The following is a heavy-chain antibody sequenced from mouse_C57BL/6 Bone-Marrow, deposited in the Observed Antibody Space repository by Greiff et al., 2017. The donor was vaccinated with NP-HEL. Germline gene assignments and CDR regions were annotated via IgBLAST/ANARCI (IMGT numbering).Heavy chain of an antibody. D-gene: IGHD2-4*01. J-gene: IGHJ1*03. V-gene: IGHV1-82*01. CDR1: GYAFSSSW. Sequence: QVQLQQSGPELVKPGASVKISCKASGYAFSSSWMNWVKQRPGKGLEWIGRIYPGDGDTNYNGKFKGKATLTADKSSSTAYMQLSSLTSEDSAVYFCARPFYYDYDVWYFDVWGTGTTVTVSS. CDR2: IYPGDGDT. CDR3: ARPFYYDYDVWYFDV.